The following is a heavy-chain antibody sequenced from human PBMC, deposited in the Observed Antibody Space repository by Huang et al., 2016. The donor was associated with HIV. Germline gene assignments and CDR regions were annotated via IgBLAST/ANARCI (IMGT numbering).Heavy chain of an antibody. CDR2: INPSRGVT. CDR1: GYTFSSSF. CDR3: ARLGPHRSRSYFDY. Sequence: QVQLVQSGAEVKKPGASVKVSCKASGYTFSSSFLHWVRQAPGQGPEWLGIINPSRGVTTYAQKCQGRLTMTRDTSTSTIYMELRSLRSEDTAVYYCARLGPHRSRSYFDYWGQGTLVTVSS. J-gene: IGHJ4*02. D-gene: IGHD7-27*01. V-gene: IGHV1-46*01.